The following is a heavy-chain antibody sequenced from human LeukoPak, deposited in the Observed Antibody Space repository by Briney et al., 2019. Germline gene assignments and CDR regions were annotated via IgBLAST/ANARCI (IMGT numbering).Heavy chain of an antibody. V-gene: IGHV1-18*04. D-gene: IGHD1-7*01. CDR2: ISAYNGNT. J-gene: IGHJ4*02. Sequence: ASVKVSCKASGYTFTGYYMHWVRQAPGQGLEWMGWISAYNGNTNYAQKLQGRVTMTTDTSTSTAYMELRSLRSDDTAVYYCARDSNWNYFGRFDYWGQGTLVTVSS. CDR1: GYTFTGYY. CDR3: ARDSNWNYFGRFDY.